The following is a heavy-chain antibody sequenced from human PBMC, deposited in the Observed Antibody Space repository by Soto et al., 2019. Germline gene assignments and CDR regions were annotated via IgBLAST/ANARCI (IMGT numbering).Heavy chain of an antibody. CDR2: IYYSGST. Sequence: QVQLQESGPGLVKPSQTLSLTCTVSGGSISSGGYYWSWIRQHPGKGLEWIGYIYYSGSTYYNPSFKSRVTISVDTSKNQFSLKLSSVTAADTAVYYCAREKAVAGANYFDYWGQGTLVTVSS. V-gene: IGHV4-31*03. CDR3: AREKAVAGANYFDY. CDR1: GGSISSGGYY. D-gene: IGHD6-19*01. J-gene: IGHJ4*02.